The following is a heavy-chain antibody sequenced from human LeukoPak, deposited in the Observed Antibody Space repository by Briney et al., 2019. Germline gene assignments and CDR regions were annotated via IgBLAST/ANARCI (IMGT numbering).Heavy chain of an antibody. V-gene: IGHV3-23*01. CDR3: AKDREGTIADYFDY. J-gene: IGHJ4*02. CDR2: ISGSGGST. CDR1: GFTFSSYA. Sequence: PGGSLTLSCAASGFTFSSYAMSWVRQAPGKGLEWVSYISGSGGSTYYADSVKGRFTISRDNSKNTLYLQMNSLRGEDTAVYYCAKDREGTIADYFDYWGQGTLVTVSS. D-gene: IGHD1-7*01.